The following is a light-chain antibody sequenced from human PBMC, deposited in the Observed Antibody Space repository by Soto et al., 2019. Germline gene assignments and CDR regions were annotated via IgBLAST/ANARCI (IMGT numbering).Light chain of an antibody. J-gene: IGKJ1*01. CDR2: GAS. V-gene: IGKV3-20*01. Sequence: ETVLTQSPGTLSLSPGERATLSCRASQSVWSSPLAWYQHKPGQTPRLLIYGASSRATGIPDRFSGSGSGTDFTLTISRLEPEDFAVYYCQQYGSPWTFGQGTKVEIK. CDR3: QQYGSPWT. CDR1: QSVWSSP.